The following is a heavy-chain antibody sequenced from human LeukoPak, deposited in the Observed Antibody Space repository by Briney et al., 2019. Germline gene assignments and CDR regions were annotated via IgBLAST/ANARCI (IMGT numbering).Heavy chain of an antibody. D-gene: IGHD3-22*01. CDR1: GFTVGSNY. J-gene: IGHJ4*02. V-gene: IGHV3-23*01. CDR3: AKLLYYYDSSQPY. Sequence: GGSLRLSCAASGFTVGSNYMSWVRQAPGKGLEWVSAISGSGGSTYYADSVKGRFTISRDNSKNTLYLQMNSLRAEDTAVYYCAKLLYYYDSSQPYWGQGTLVTVSS. CDR2: ISGSGGST.